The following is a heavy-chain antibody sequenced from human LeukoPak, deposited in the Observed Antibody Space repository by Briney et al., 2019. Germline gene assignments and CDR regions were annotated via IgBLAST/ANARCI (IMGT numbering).Heavy chain of an antibody. CDR2: IYASGST. CDR3: ARDLGYSGYEWANGYDY. J-gene: IGHJ4*02. CDR1: GGSISGYY. V-gene: IGHV4-4*07. D-gene: IGHD5-12*01. Sequence: SETLSLTCTVSGGSISGYYWSWIRQPAGKGLEWIGRIYASGSTKYNPSLKSRVTMSVDTSKNQFSLKLNSVTAADTAVYYCARDLGYSGYEWANGYDYWGQGTLVTVSS.